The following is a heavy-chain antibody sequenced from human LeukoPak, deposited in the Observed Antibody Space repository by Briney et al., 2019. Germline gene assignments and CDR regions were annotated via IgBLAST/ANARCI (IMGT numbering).Heavy chain of an antibody. CDR1: GGSFSGYY. CDR2: IYYSGGT. Sequence: SETLSLTCAVYGGSFSGYYWSWIRQPPGKGLEWIGYIYYSGGTNYNPSLKSRVTISVDTSKNQFSLKLSSVTAADTAVYYCARDDPRVGFDYWGQGTLVTVSS. V-gene: IGHV4-59*01. J-gene: IGHJ4*02. D-gene: IGHD2-15*01. CDR3: ARDDPRVGFDY.